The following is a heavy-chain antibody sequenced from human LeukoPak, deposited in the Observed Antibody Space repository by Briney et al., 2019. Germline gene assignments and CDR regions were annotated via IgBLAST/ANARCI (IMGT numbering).Heavy chain of an antibody. CDR1: GFTFSNYW. CDR2: IKEDGSDK. Sequence: GGSLRLSCAASGFTFSNYWMDWVRQSPGKGLEWVANIKEDGSDKYYVDSVKGRFTISRDNAKNSLYLQMNSLRAEDTAVYYCARNSGWFRFDYWGQGATVTVSS. J-gene: IGHJ4*03. V-gene: IGHV3-7*03. CDR3: ARNSGWFRFDY. D-gene: IGHD6-19*01.